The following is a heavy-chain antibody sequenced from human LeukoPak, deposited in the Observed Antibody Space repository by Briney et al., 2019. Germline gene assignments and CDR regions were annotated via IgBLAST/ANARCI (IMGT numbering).Heavy chain of an antibody. CDR3: ASEHLQTGLDY. J-gene: IGHJ4*02. CDR1: GFIFSSYA. V-gene: IGHV3-30-3*01. CDR2: ISYDGSNK. D-gene: IGHD7-27*01. Sequence: GGSLRLSCAASGFIFSSYAMHWVRQAPGKGLEWVAVISYDGSNKYYADSVKGRFTISRDNAKNSLYLQMNSLRAEDTAVYYCASEHLQTGLDYWGQGTLVTVSS.